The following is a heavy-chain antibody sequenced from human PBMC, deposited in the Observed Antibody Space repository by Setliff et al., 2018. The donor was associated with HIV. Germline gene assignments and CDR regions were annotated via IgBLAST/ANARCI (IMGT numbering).Heavy chain of an antibody. CDR1: GFTFGDFA. J-gene: IGHJ4*02. V-gene: IGHV3-49*04. CDR3: ARASYYYDSSGWVDY. Sequence: PGGSLRLSCTASGFTFGDFAMSWVRQAPGKGLEWVAFIRSKAYGGTTEYAASVKGRFSISRDDSKSIAYLQMNSLRAEDTAVYYCARASYYYDSSGWVDYWGQGTLVTVSS. D-gene: IGHD3-22*01. CDR2: IRSKAYGGTT.